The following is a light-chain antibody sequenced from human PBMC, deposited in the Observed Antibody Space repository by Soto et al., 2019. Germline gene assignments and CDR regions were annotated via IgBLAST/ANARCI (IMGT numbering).Light chain of an antibody. CDR3: CSYAGGPEV. J-gene: IGLJ1*01. Sequence: TQPRTVSGSPGRSVAISCTGTSSDVGGYKYVSWYQQKPGKAPKLIIYGVSRWPSGVPNRFSGSKSGNRASLTISGLQAEDEGHYYCCSYAGGPEVFGTGTKVTVL. V-gene: IGLV2-11*01. CDR1: SSDVGGYKY. CDR2: GVS.